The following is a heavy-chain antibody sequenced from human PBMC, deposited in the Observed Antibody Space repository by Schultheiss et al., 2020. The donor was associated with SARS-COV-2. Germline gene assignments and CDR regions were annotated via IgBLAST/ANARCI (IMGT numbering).Heavy chain of an antibody. CDR1: GFTFSSYA. Sequence: GGSLRLSCAASGFTFSSYAMSWVRQAPGKGLEWVLAISGSGGSTYYADSVKGRFTISRDNSKNTLYLQMNSLRAEDTAVYYCAKLYSWYYGMDVWGQGTTVTVSS. CDR2: ISGSGGST. J-gene: IGHJ6*02. V-gene: IGHV3-23*01. CDR3: AKLYSWYYGMDV. D-gene: IGHD2-15*01.